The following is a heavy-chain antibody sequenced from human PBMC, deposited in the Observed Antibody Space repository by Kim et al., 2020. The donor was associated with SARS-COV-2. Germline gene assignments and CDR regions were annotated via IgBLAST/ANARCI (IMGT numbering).Heavy chain of an antibody. V-gene: IGHV4-34*01. J-gene: IGHJ5*02. Sequence: SETLSLTCAVYGGSFSGYYWSWIRQPPGKGLEWIGEINHSGSTNYNPSLKSRVTISVDTSKNQFSLKLSSVTAADTAVYYCARGRGFWSGPKGVWFDPWGQGTLVTVSS. CDR3: ARGRGFWSGPKGVWFDP. CDR2: INHSGST. D-gene: IGHD3-3*01. CDR1: GGSFSGYY.